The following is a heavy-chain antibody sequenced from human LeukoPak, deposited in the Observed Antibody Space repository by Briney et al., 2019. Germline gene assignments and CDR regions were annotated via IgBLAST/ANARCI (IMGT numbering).Heavy chain of an antibody. Sequence: PSETLSLTCTVSGGSISSYYWSWIRQPAGKGLEWIGRIYTSGSTNYNPSLKSRVTISVDTSKNQFSLKLTSVTAADTAVYYCAREKGYDDYVGGDYYYYMDVWGKGTTVTISS. D-gene: IGHD4-17*01. V-gene: IGHV4-4*07. CDR2: IYTSGST. J-gene: IGHJ6*03. CDR1: GGSISSYY. CDR3: AREKGYDDYVGGDYYYYMDV.